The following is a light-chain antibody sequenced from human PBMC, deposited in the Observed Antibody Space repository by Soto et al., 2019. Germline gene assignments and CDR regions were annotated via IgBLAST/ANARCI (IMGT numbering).Light chain of an antibody. CDR1: QTVGSTF. CDR3: QHYGDSLTWT. Sequence: EVVLTQSPGTLSLSPGDRATLSCRASQTVGSTFVAWYQQRPGQAPRLLIYSTSSRATGIPDRFSGAGSGTGFTLTISSLEPEGFAMYYCQHYGDSLTWTFGQGTKVDIK. J-gene: IGKJ1*01. CDR2: STS. V-gene: IGKV3-20*01.